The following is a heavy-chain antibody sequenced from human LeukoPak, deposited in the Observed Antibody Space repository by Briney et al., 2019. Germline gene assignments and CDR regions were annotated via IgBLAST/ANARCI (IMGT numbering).Heavy chain of an antibody. V-gene: IGHV3-23*01. J-gene: IGHJ4*02. CDR1: GFTFSSYA. CDR2: IRASGGTA. Sequence: GGSLRLSCSASGFTFSSYAMSWVRQAPGKGLEWVSAIRASGGTAYYADSVKGRFTISRDNAKNSLYLQMNSLRDEDTAVYCASRPRFDTRGYYVDYWGQGSLVTVSS. CDR3: ASRPRFDTRGYYVDY. D-gene: IGHD3-22*01.